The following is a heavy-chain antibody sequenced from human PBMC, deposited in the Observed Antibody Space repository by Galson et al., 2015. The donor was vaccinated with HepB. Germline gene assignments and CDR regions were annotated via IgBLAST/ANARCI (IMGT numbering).Heavy chain of an antibody. J-gene: IGHJ4*02. Sequence: SVKVSCKASGGTFSSYAISWVRQAPGQGLEWMGGIIPIFGTANYAQKFQGRVTITADKSTSTAYRELTSLRSENTAVYYCARGLRSSGYYWTWDYWGQGTLVTVSS. CDR3: ARGLRSSGYYWTWDY. CDR1: GGTFSSYA. V-gene: IGHV1-69*06. D-gene: IGHD3-22*01. CDR2: IIPIFGTA.